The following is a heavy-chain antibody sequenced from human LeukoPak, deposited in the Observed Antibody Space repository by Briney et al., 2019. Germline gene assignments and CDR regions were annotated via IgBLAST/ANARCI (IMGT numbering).Heavy chain of an antibody. V-gene: IGHV3-74*01. CDR2: INSDGSAT. CDR3: ASDSPYYGMDV. J-gene: IGHJ6*02. Sequence: XWVSRINSDGSATIYADSVRGRFTISRDNAKNTLYLQMSGLRVEDTAVYHCASDSPYYGMDVWGQGTTVTISS.